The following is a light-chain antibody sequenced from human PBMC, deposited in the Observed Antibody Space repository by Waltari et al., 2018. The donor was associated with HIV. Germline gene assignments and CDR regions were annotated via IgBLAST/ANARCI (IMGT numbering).Light chain of an antibody. J-gene: IGLJ2*01. CDR1: SSAVGIYNL. Sequence: QSALPQPASVSGSPGQSITISCTGTSSAVGIYNLVSWYQQHPGKAPTLMIYEGRKRPSGVSNRFSGSKSGNTASLTISGLQAEDEADYYCCSYAGSFVIFGGGTKLTVL. CDR3: CSYAGSFVI. CDR2: EGR. V-gene: IGLV2-23*01.